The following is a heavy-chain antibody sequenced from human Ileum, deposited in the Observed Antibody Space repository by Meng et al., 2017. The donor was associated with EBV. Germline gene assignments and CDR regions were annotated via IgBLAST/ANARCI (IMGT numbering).Heavy chain of an antibody. D-gene: IGHD2-15*01. CDR1: GGSISSYY. J-gene: IGHJ4*02. Sequence: QVQLEESGPGLVKPLVTLSLTCTVSGGSISSYYWSWIRQPPGKGLEWIGYIYYSGSTNYNPSLKSRVTISVDTSKNQFSLNLSSVTAADTAVYYCARGGWSLDYWGQGTLVTVSS. CDR3: ARGGWSLDY. V-gene: IGHV4-59*08. CDR2: IYYSGST.